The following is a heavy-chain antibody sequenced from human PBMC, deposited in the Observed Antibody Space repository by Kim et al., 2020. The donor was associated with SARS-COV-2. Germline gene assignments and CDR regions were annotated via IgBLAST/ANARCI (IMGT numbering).Heavy chain of an antibody. CDR1: GFTFSSYA. D-gene: IGHD1-1*01. CDR2: ITGSGSST. J-gene: IGHJ4*02. CDR3: AKGRLVNDYHLLVDYFDY. V-gene: IGHV3-23*05. Sequence: GGSLRLSCAASGFTFSSYAMSWVRQAPGKGLEWVAAITGSGSSTYYAESVKGRFSISRDNSKNTVYLQMNSLRAEDTAVYYCAKGRLVNDYHLLVDYFDYWGQGTLVTVSS.